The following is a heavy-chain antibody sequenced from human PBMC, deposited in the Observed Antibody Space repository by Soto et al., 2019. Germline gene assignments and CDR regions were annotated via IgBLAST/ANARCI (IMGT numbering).Heavy chain of an antibody. CDR2: IIPILGIA. V-gene: IGHV1-69*08. CDR1: GGTFSSYT. Sequence: QVQLVQSGAGVKQPGSSVKVSCTASGGTFSSYTISWVRQAPGQGLEWMGRIIPILGIANYAENFQGRVTITADKSTSTAYMELSSMRSDDTAVYYCAREGAAGRPPRYYYYLDVWGKGTTVTVSS. CDR3: AREGAAGRPPRYYYYLDV. D-gene: IGHD6-25*01. J-gene: IGHJ6*03.